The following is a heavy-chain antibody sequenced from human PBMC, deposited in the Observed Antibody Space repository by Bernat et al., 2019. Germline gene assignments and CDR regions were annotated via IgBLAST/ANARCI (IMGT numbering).Heavy chain of an antibody. CDR3: AREGIVVVPAAPMLRGAFDI. CDR1: GGSISSGGYY. J-gene: IGHJ3*02. V-gene: IGHV4-31*03. D-gene: IGHD2-2*01. Sequence: QVQLQESGPGLVKPSQTLSLTCTVSGGSISSGGYYWSWIRQHPGKGLEWIGYIYYSGSTYYNPSLKSRVTISVDTSKNQFSLKLSSVTAADTAVYYCAREGIVVVPAAPMLRGAFDIWGQGTMVTVSS. CDR2: IYYSGST.